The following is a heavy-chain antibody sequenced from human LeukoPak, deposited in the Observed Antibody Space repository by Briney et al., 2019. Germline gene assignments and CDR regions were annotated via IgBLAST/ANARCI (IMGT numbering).Heavy chain of an antibody. CDR2: INPNSGGT. CDR3: ATVKGGVTSSGYYYLFDY. Sequence: AASVKVSCKASGYTFTGYYMHWVRQAPGQGLEWMGRINPNSGGTNYAQKFQGRVTMTRDTSISTAYMELSRLRSEDTAVYYCATVKGGVTSSGYYYLFDYWGQGTLVTVSS. CDR1: GYTFTGYY. D-gene: IGHD3-22*01. J-gene: IGHJ4*02. V-gene: IGHV1-2*06.